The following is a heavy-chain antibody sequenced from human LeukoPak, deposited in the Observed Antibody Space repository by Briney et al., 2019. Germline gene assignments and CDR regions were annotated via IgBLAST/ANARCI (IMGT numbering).Heavy chain of an antibody. CDR3: ARGGSFLDYGDYATYSWFDP. CDR2: INHSGST. Sequence: SETLSLTCAVSGGSFSDYYWSWIRQPPGKGLEWIGEINHSGSTHYNPSLESRVTISVDTSKNQFSLKPSSVTAADTAVYYCARGGSFLDYGDYATYSWFDPWGQGTLVTVSS. CDR1: GGSFSDYY. D-gene: IGHD4-17*01. V-gene: IGHV4-34*01. J-gene: IGHJ5*02.